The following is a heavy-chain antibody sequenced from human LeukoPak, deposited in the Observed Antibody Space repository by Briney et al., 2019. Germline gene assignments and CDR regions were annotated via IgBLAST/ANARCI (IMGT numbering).Heavy chain of an antibody. CDR3: ARHSLGGRGLLVVTAIRDWFDP. J-gene: IGHJ5*02. D-gene: IGHD2-21*02. V-gene: IGHV4-39*01. CDR1: GGSISSSSYY. CDR2: IYYSGST. Sequence: SETLSLTCTVSGGSISSSSYYWGWIRQPPGKGLEWIGSIYYSGSTYYNPSLKSRVTISVDTSKNQFSLKLSSVTAADTAVYYCARHSLGGRGLLVVTAIRDWFDPWGQGILVTVSS.